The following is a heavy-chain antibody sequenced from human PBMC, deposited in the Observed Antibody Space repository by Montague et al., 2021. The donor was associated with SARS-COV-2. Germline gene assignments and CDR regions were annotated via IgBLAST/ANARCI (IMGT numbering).Heavy chain of an antibody. J-gene: IGHJ6*02. CDR1: GFTFSSYG. Sequence: SLRLSCAASGFTFSSYGMHWVRQAPGKGLEWVAVISYDGSNKYYADSVKGRFTISRDNSKNTLYLQMNSLGAEDTAVYYCARDPGDYEGYYYGMDVWGQGTTVTVSS. V-gene: IGHV3-33*05. D-gene: IGHD4-17*01. CDR3: ARDPGDYEGYYYGMDV. CDR2: ISYDGSNK.